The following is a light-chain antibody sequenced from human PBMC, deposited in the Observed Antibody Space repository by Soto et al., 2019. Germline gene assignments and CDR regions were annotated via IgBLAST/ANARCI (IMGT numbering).Light chain of an antibody. J-gene: IGKJ3*01. CDR2: LGS. V-gene: IGKV2-28*01. Sequence: DIVMTQSPLSLPVTPGEPASISCRSSQSLLFSNGYNYLDWYLQKPGQSPQLLISLGSNRAPGVPDRFSGSGSGTDFTLKISRVEAEDVGVYYRMQGVQTPFTFGPGTKVDIK. CDR3: MQGVQTPFT. CDR1: QSLLFSNGYNY.